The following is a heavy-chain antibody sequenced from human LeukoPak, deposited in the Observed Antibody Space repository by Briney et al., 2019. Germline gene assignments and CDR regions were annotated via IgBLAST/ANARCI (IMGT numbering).Heavy chain of an antibody. D-gene: IGHD2-2*01. V-gene: IGHV4-59*01. CDR1: GGSISSYY. CDR3: ARTVCSSTSCWFDY. Sequence: SETLSLTCTVSGGSISSYYWSWIRQPPGKGLEWIGYIYYSGSTNYNPSLNSRVTISVDTSKNQFSLKLSSVTAADTAVYYCARTVCSSTSCWFDYWGQGTLVTVSS. CDR2: IYYSGST. J-gene: IGHJ4*02.